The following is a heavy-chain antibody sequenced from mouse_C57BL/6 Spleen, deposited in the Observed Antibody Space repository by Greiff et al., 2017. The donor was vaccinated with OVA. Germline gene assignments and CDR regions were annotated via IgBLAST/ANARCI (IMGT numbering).Heavy chain of an antibody. V-gene: IGHV1-19*01. CDR1: GYTFPDYY. CDR3: ARSGGYYYGDY. J-gene: IGHJ2*01. CDR2: INPYNGGT. D-gene: IGHD3-2*02. Sequence: VQLQQSGPVLVKPGASVKMSCKASGYTFPDYYMNWVKQSPGKSLEWIGVINPYNGGTSYNQKFKGKATLTVDESSSTAYMELNSLTSEDSAVYYCARSGGYYYGDYWGQGTTLTVSS.